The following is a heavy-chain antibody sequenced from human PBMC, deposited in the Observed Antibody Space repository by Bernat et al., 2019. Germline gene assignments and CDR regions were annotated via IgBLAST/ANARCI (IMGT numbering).Heavy chain of an antibody. J-gene: IGHJ4*02. CDR3: ACCLFIPRIAVGTFDY. CDR2: ISSSSSTI. D-gene: IGHD6-19*01. Sequence: EVQLVESGGGLVQPGGSLRLSCAASGFTFSSDSMNWVRQAPGKGLEWASYISSSSSTIYYADSVKGRFTISRDNAKNSLYLQMHSLRAEDTAVYYCACCLFIPRIAVGTFDYWGQGTLVTVSS. CDR1: GFTFSSDS. V-gene: IGHV3-48*01.